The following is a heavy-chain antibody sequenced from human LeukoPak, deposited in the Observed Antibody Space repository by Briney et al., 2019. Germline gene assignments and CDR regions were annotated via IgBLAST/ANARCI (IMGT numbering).Heavy chain of an antibody. CDR1: GGSISSYY. J-gene: IGHJ3*01. D-gene: IGHD6-13*01. CDR2: VYYTGST. V-gene: IGHV4-59*01. CDR3: ARISSSNWYNERGAFDV. Sequence: SETLSLTCTVSGGSISSYYWSWVRQPPGKGLEWIGFVYYTGSTNYSPSLKSRVTISVDTSKNQFSLKLRSVTAADAAVYYCARISSSNWYNERGAFDVWGQGTMVTVSS.